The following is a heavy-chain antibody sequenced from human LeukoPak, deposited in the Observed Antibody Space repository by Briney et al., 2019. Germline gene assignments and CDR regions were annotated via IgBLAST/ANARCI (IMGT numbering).Heavy chain of an antibody. Sequence: PGGSLRLSCAASGFTVSSNYMSRVRQAPGKGLEWVSVIYSGGSTYYADSVKGRFTISRDNAKNSLSLQMNSLRAEDTAVYYCARDGDYGDYVDYWGQGTLVTVSS. CDR3: ARDGDYGDYVDY. V-gene: IGHV3-66*01. CDR1: GFTVSSNY. CDR2: IYSGGST. J-gene: IGHJ4*02. D-gene: IGHD4-17*01.